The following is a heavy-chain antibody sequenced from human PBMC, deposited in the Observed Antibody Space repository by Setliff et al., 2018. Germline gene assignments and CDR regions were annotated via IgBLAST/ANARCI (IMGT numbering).Heavy chain of an antibody. CDR3: ARGYYNGRGYYYLPCSFDS. Sequence: LSLTCTVSDGSLYSGNYYWTWIRQPAGKALEWIGHIHGTEGTHYNPSLESRVTISRDKSPNQFSLMLRSVTAADTALYYCARGYYNGRGYYYLPCSFDSWGRGIVVTVSS. J-gene: IGHJ4*02. CDR1: DGSLYSGNYY. V-gene: IGHV4-61*09. CDR2: IHGTEGT. D-gene: IGHD3-10*01.